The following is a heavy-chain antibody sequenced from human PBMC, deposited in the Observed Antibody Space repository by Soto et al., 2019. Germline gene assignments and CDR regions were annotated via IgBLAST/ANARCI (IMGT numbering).Heavy chain of an antibody. D-gene: IGHD6-6*01. CDR2: ISYIGTT. CDR1: GGSISSGPHY. CDR3: ARHIGQLAPLGV. V-gene: IGHV4-39*01. J-gene: IGHJ3*01. Sequence: QVHLQESGPGLVKPSETLSLTCSVFGGSISSGPHYWDWIRQPPGKGLEWIGSISYIGTTYYNPSLKSRLTLTAATSKNQLSLQLNSGTAADTAVYYCARHIGQLAPLGVWGHETILTVSS.